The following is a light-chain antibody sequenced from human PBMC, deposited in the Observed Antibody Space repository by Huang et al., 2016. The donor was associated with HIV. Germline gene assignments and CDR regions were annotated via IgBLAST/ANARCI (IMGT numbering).Light chain of an antibody. CDR1: QSSSSY. CDR2: AAS. J-gene: IGKJ4*01. CDR3: QQSYSFALT. Sequence: DIQMTQSPSSLSASVGDRVTITCRASQSSSSYLNWYQQKQGKAPKLLIYAASSLQSGVPSRFTGSGSGTDFTLTISRLQPEDFATYYCQQSYSFALTFGGGTKVEIK. V-gene: IGKV1-39*01.